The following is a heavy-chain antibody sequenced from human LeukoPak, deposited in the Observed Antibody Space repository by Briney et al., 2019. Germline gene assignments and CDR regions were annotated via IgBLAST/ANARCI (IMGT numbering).Heavy chain of an antibody. D-gene: IGHD1-26*01. CDR1: GYTFTSYA. CDR2: INAGNGNT. Sequence: ASVKVSCKASGYTFTSYAMHWVRQAPGQRLEWMGWINAGNGNTKYSQKFQGRVTITRDTSASTAYMELSSLRSEDTAVYYCATSRGSYHRYFDYWGQGTLVTVSS. J-gene: IGHJ4*02. V-gene: IGHV1-3*01. CDR3: ATSRGSYHRYFDY.